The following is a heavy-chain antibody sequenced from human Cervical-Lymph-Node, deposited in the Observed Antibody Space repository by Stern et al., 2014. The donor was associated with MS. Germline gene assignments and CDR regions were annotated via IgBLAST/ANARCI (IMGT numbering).Heavy chain of an antibody. CDR3: ARGGRGVGLEY. CDR2: GTYDGNQR. J-gene: IGHJ4*02. CDR1: GFTFSTYA. V-gene: IGHV3-30-3*01. Sequence: VQLVESGGGVVQPGRSLSLSWVASGFTFSTYAMNWVRQAPGKGLEWVAFGTYDGNQRNSTDSVKARFTVSRDNSKNTLYLHMNSLRDEDTAVYFCARGGRGVGLEYWGQGALVTVSS. D-gene: IGHD3-10*01.